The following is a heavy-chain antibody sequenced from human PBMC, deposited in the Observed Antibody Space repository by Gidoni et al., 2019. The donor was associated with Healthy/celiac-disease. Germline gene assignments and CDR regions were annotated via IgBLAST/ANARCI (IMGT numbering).Heavy chain of an antibody. CDR3: ARASRYYCGGDCYDAFDI. J-gene: IGHJ3*02. CDR2: IFYSGST. D-gene: IGHD2-21*02. Sequence: QMQLQESGPGLVKPSQTLSLTSTVSGGSISSGDYYWSWIRHPPGKGLEWIGYIFYSGSTYYNPSLKSRVTISVDTSKNQFSLKLSSVTAADTAVYYCARASRYYCGGDCYDAFDIWGQGTMVTVSS. V-gene: IGHV4-30-4*01. CDR1: GGSISSGDYY.